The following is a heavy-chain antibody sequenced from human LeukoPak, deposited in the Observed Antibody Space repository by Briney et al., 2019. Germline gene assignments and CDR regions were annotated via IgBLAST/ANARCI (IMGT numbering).Heavy chain of an antibody. Sequence: SSETLSLTCTVSGYSISSGYYWGWIRQPPGKGLEWIGSIYHSGSTYYNPSLKSRVTISVDTSKNQFPLKLSSVTAADTAVYYCARLTHYYDSSGYYYEPYYFDYWGQGTLVTVSS. CDR2: IYHSGST. CDR3: ARLTHYYDSSGYYYEPYYFDY. V-gene: IGHV4-38-2*02. CDR1: GYSISSGYY. J-gene: IGHJ4*02. D-gene: IGHD3-22*01.